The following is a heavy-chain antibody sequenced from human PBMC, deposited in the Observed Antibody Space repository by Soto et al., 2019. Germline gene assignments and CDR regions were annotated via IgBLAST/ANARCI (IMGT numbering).Heavy chain of an antibody. CDR2: IKQDGSEK. Sequence: HLMESGGGLVQPGGSLRLSCAASGFTFSSYRMSWVRQAPGKGLEWVANIKQDGSEKNYVDSVKGRFTISRNNAKNSVSLQMTSLRAEDTAVYYCASSYCSGDCYLDYWGQGTLVTVSS. J-gene: IGHJ4*02. D-gene: IGHD2-21*01. V-gene: IGHV3-7*01. CDR1: GFTFSSYR. CDR3: ASSYCSGDCYLDY.